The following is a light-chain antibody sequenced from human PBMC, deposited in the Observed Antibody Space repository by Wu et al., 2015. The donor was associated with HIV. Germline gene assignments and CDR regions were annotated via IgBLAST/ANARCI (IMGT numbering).Light chain of an antibody. Sequence: DIQMTQSPSAVSASVGDRVTITCRASHDIANFVAWFQLKPGKVPKRLIYAASSLQSGVPSRFSGSGSGTDFTLTISSLQPEDFAIYYCQQSYNTPLTFGQGTRLEI. CDR3: QQSYNTPLT. V-gene: IGKV1-17*03. CDR1: HDIANF. J-gene: IGKJ5*01. CDR2: AAS.